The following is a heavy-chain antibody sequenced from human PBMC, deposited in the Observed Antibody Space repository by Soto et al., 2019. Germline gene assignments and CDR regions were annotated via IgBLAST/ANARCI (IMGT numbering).Heavy chain of an antibody. CDR1: GYTLTELS. D-gene: IGHD3-22*01. Sequence: GASVKVSCKVSGYTLTELSMHWVRQAPGKGLEWMGGFDPEDGETIYAQKFQGRVTMTEDTSTDTAYMELSSLRSEDTAVYYCATRGDYYYDSSGYISEAYYFDYWGQGTLVTVSS. CDR2: FDPEDGET. V-gene: IGHV1-24*01. J-gene: IGHJ4*02. CDR3: ATRGDYYYDSSGYISEAYYFDY.